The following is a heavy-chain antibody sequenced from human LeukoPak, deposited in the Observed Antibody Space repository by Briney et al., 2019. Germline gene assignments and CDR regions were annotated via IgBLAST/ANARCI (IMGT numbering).Heavy chain of an antibody. J-gene: IGHJ4*02. D-gene: IGHD6-6*01. Sequence: SETLSLTCTVSGGSISSYYWSWIRQPPGKGLEWIGHIYYSGSTNYNPSLKSRVTISVDTSKNQFSLKLSSVTAADTAVYYCARGVHGSSSTTYFDYWGQGTLVTVSS. CDR1: GGSISSYY. V-gene: IGHV4-59*01. CDR2: IYYSGST. CDR3: ARGVHGSSSTTYFDY.